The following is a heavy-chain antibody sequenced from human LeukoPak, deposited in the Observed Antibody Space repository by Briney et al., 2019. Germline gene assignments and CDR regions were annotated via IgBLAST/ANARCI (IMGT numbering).Heavy chain of an antibody. Sequence: ASVKVSCKVSGYTFTGYYMHWVRPAPGQGLEWMGWINPKSGGTNSAQKFQGRVTMTRDTSISTAYMELSRLTSDDTAVYYCARAHVYSCGWYEDNAFDVWGQGTMVTVSS. CDR3: ARAHVYSCGWYEDNAFDV. CDR1: GYTFTGYY. D-gene: IGHD6-19*01. J-gene: IGHJ3*01. CDR2: INPKSGGT. V-gene: IGHV1-2*02.